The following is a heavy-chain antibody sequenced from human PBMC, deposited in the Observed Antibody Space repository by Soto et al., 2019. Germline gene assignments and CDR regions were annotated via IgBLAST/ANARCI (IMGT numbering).Heavy chain of an antibody. D-gene: IGHD6-13*01. CDR2: IYGDGRRM. Sequence: GGSLRLSCAASGFAFNTYTMNWIRQTPGKGLEWVSGIYGDGRRMFYADFVRGRFVISRDNSKNTVSLQMNGLRAEDTAVYFCAKDREPDGRWDIDHWGQGTLVTVSS. V-gene: IGHV3-23*01. CDR3: AKDREPDGRWDIDH. CDR1: GFAFNTYT. J-gene: IGHJ4*02.